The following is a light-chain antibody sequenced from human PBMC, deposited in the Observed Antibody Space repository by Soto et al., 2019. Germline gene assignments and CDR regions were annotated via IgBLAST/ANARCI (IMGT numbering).Light chain of an antibody. CDR2: DAS. CDR3: QQYNSYPWT. CDR1: QSISSW. J-gene: IGKJ1*01. Sequence: DIQMTQSPSTLSASVGDRVTITCRASQSISSWLAWYQQKPGKAPKLLIYDASSLESGVPSRFSGSGSGTEFTLTITRLQPDDFATYYCQQYNSYPWTFGQGTKV. V-gene: IGKV1-5*01.